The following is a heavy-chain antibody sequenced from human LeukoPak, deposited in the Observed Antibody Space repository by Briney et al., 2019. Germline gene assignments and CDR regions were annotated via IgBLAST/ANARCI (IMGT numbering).Heavy chain of an antibody. CDR1: GDSIRSYY. D-gene: IGHD1-1*01. Sequence: SETLSLTCTVSGDSIRSYYWGWIRQPAGKGLEWIGRIYATGSPNYNHSLKSRVTMSIDTSKNQFSLKMTSVTAADTAVYYCVRDANGIWPVDPWGQGTLVTVSS. CDR2: IYATGSP. CDR3: VRDANGIWPVDP. J-gene: IGHJ5*02. V-gene: IGHV4-4*07.